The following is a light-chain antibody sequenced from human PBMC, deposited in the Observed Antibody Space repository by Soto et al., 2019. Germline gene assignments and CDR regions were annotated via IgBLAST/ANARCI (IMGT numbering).Light chain of an antibody. CDR3: QQYNNWPRT. CDR2: GAS. Sequence: EIVLTQSPGTLSLSPGERATLSCRASQGISNTYLAWYQQKPGQAPRLLIYGASARATGIPARFSGSGSGTEFTLTISSLQSEDFAVYYCQQYNNWPRTFGQGTKVDIK. J-gene: IGKJ1*01. V-gene: IGKV3-15*01. CDR1: QGISNTY.